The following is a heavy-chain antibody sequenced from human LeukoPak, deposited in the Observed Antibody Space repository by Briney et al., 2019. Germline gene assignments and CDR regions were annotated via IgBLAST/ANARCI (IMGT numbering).Heavy chain of an antibody. J-gene: IGHJ4*02. D-gene: IGHD1-26*01. V-gene: IGHV3-53*01. CDR2: IYSGGST. Sequence: GGSLRLSCAASGFAFSNYAMSWVRQAPGKGLEWVSVIYSGGSTYYADSVKGRFTISRDNSKNTLYLQMNSLRAEDTAVYYCARDLRGSRDYWGQGTLVTVSS. CDR1: GFAFSNYA. CDR3: ARDLRGSRDY.